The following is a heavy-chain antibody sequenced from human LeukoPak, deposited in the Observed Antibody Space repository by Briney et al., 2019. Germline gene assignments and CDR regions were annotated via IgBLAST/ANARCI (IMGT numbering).Heavy chain of an antibody. J-gene: IGHJ4*02. V-gene: IGHV3-21*01. D-gene: IGHD3-3*01. CDR3: ARGAYDFWSGYYIWFDY. CDR2: ISSSSSYI. Sequence: GGSLRLSCAASGFTFSSYSMNWVRQAPGKGLEWVSSISSSSSYIYYADSVKGRFTISRDNAKNLLYLQMNSLRAEDTAVYYCARGAYDFWSGYYIWFDYWGQGTLVTVSS. CDR1: GFTFSSYS.